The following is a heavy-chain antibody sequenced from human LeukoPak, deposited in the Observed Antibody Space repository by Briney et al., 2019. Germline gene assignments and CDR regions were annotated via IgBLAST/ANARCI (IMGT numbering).Heavy chain of an antibody. D-gene: IGHD6-13*01. CDR3: AGQIASAGTAGFDF. J-gene: IGHJ4*02. V-gene: IGHV4-4*07. Sequence: SETLSLTCTVSGGSISSYYWSWIRQPAGKGLEWIGRIYSTGSTNYNPSLKSRVTMSVDTSKDQFSLRLRSVTAADTAVYYCAGQIASAGTAGFDFWAREPWSPSPQ. CDR1: GGSISSYY. CDR2: IYSTGST.